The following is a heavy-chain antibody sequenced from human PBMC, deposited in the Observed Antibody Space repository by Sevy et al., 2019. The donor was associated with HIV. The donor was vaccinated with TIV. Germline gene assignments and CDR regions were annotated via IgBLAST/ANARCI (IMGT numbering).Heavy chain of an antibody. CDR2: IRQDGNEL. V-gene: IGHV3-7*01. CDR3: ARRYFDL. Sequence: GGSLRLSCAASGFTFDDYWMQWVRQAPGQGLEWVANIRQDGNELYYADSVKGRFTISRDNAKESLFLQMTNLGVEDTAIYYCARRYFDLWGQGTLVTVS. J-gene: IGHJ4*02. CDR1: GFTFDDYW.